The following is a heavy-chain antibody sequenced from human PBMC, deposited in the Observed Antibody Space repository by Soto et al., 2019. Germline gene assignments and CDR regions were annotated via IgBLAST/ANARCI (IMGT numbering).Heavy chain of an antibody. Sequence: QVQLVQSGAEVKKPGASVKVSCKASGYTFSTYGISWVRQAPGQGLEWMGWISVYNGNTKYAQKLQGRVTMTADTSTSTAYMELRSLRSDDTAVYYCARSPNYYYYMDAWGQGTTVTVSS. V-gene: IGHV1-18*01. CDR3: ARSPNYYYYMDA. CDR1: GYTFSTYG. J-gene: IGHJ6*03. CDR2: ISVYNGNT.